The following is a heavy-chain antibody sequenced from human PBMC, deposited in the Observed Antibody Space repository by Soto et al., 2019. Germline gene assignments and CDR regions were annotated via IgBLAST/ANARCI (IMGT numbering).Heavy chain of an antibody. CDR1: GSSISSGGYY. CDR3: ARDQYXSYHSSGLMGAWFDP. V-gene: IGHV4-31*03. CDR2: IYYSGST. Sequence: PSETLSLTCTVSGSSISSGGYYWSWIRQPPGKGLGGIGYIYYSGSTYYNPSLKSRVTISVDTSKKQFSLKLSSVTAADTAVYYCARDQYXSYHSSGLMGAWFDPWGHGTLVTAPQ. J-gene: IGHJ5*02. D-gene: IGHD3-22*01.